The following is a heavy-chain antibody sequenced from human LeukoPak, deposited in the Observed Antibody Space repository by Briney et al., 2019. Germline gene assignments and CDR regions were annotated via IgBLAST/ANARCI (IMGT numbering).Heavy chain of an antibody. CDR3: ASLSEVLRYFDPAY. CDR2: ISTRGTTI. D-gene: IGHD3-9*01. V-gene: IGHV3-11*04. Sequence: PGGSLRLSCAASGFTFSDYYMSWIRQAPGKGLEWISYISTRGTTIYYADSVKGRFTISRDNAKNSLYLQMNSLRAEDTAVYYCASLSEVLRYFDPAYWGQGTLVTVSS. J-gene: IGHJ4*02. CDR1: GFTFSDYY.